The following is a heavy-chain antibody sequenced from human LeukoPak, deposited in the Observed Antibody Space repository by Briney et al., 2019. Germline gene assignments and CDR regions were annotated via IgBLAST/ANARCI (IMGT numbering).Heavy chain of an antibody. CDR2: ISAYNGNT. CDR1: GYTFTSYG. V-gene: IGHV1-18*01. D-gene: IGHD3-22*01. Sequence: GASVKVSCKASGYTFTSYGISWVRQAPGQGLEWMGWISAYNGNTNYAQKFQGRVTMTRNTSISTAYMELSSLRSEDTAVYYCARGPPYYYDSSGYYYVYYWGQGTLVTVSS. J-gene: IGHJ4*02. CDR3: ARGPPYYYDSSGYYYVYY.